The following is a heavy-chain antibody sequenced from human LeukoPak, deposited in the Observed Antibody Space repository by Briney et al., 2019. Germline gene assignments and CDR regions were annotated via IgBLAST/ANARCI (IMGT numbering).Heavy chain of an antibody. Sequence: PGGSLRLSCAASGFTFSSYGMHWVRQAPGKGLVWISRISTDGSSTSYADSVKGRFTISRDNGKNTLYLQMNSLRAEDTAVYYCASYLTSIPSGMDVWGQGTTVTVSS. V-gene: IGHV3-74*01. J-gene: IGHJ6*02. CDR1: GFTFSSYG. D-gene: IGHD2/OR15-2a*01. CDR2: ISTDGSST. CDR3: ASYLTSIPSGMDV.